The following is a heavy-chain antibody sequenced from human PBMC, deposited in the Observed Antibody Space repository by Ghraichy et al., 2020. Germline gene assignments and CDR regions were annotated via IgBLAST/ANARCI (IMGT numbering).Heavy chain of an antibody. Sequence: SGPTLVKPTQTLTLTCTFSGFSLSTSGVGVGWIRQPPGKALEWLALIYWDDDKRYSPSLKSRLTITKDTSKNQVVLTMTNMDPVDTATYYCAHSGEDDSSGYYLEQKLMFDYWGQGTLVTVSS. V-gene: IGHV2-5*02. D-gene: IGHD3-22*01. CDR1: GFSLSTSGVG. CDR2: IYWDDDK. CDR3: AHSGEDDSSGYYLEQKLMFDY. J-gene: IGHJ4*02.